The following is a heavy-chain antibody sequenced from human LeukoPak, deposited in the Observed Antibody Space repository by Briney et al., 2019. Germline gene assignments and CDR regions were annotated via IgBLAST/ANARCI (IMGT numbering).Heavy chain of an antibody. V-gene: IGHV3-74*01. CDR2: INSDGGTT. D-gene: IGHD3-10*01. J-gene: IGHJ4*02. Sequence: QHGGSLRLSCGASGLTFGTYWMHWVRQAPGKGLVWVSGINSDGGTTTYADSVKGRFTISRDNAKNTLYLQMNNPRAEDTAIYYCATDSYVSGSYYRLFYWGQGTLVTVSS. CDR3: ATDSYVSGSYYRLFY. CDR1: GLTFGTYW.